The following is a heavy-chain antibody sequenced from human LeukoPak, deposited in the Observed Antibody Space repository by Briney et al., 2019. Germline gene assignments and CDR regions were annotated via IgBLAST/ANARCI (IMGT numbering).Heavy chain of an antibody. CDR3: ARARAGSVDY. CDR1: GFTFSSYG. D-gene: IGHD3-10*01. J-gene: IGHJ4*02. V-gene: IGHV3-30*03. Sequence: PGRSLRLSCAASGFTFSSYGMHWVRQAPGKGLEWVAVISYDGSNKYYADSVKGRFTISRDNSKNTLYLQMNSLRPDDTAVYYCARARAGSVDYWGQGTLVTVSS. CDR2: ISYDGSNK.